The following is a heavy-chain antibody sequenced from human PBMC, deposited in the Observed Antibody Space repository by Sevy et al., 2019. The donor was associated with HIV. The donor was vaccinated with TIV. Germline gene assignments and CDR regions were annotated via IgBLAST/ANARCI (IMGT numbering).Heavy chain of an antibody. CDR3: ASLLTGERAFDI. CDR2: IYYSGST. V-gene: IGHV4-39*01. Sequence: SETLSLTCTVSGGSISSSSYYWGWIRQPPGKGLEWIGSIYYSGSTYYNPSLKSRVTISVDTSKNQFSLKLSSVTAADTAVYYCASLLTGERAFDIWGQGTMVTVSS. D-gene: IGHD7-27*01. J-gene: IGHJ3*02. CDR1: GGSISSSSYY.